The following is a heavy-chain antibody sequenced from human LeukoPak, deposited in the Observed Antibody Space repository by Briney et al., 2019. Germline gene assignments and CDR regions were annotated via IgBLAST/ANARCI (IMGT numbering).Heavy chain of an antibody. J-gene: IGHJ4*02. D-gene: IGHD3-22*01. Sequence: PSETLSLTCTVSGGSISSGGYYWSWIRQHPGKGLEWIGYIYYSGSTYYNPPLKSRVTISVDTSKNQFSLKLSSVTAADTAVYYCASTRRVNNSGYSDYWGQGTLVTVSS. CDR3: ASTRRVNNSGYSDY. CDR2: IYYSGST. CDR1: GGSISSGGYY. V-gene: IGHV4-31*03.